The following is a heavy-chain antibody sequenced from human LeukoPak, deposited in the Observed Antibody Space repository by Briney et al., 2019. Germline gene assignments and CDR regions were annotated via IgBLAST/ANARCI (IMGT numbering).Heavy chain of an antibody. D-gene: IGHD2-15*01. CDR1: GFTVSSNY. CDR2: IYSDGRT. Sequence: PGGSLRLSCAASGFTVSSNYMSWVRQARGKGLEWVSVIYSDGRTYYADSVKGRFTISRDKSKNTLYLQMNSLRAEDTAVYYCARGGGLLVAATFDYWGQGTLVTVSS. V-gene: IGHV3-53*01. J-gene: IGHJ4*02. CDR3: ARGGGLLVAATFDY.